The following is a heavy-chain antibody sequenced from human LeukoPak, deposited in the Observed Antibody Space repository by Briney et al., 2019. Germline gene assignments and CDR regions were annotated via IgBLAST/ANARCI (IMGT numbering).Heavy chain of an antibody. V-gene: IGHV3-23*01. CDR3: AREGKWLQLRYFDY. Sequence: GGSLRLSCAASGFAFSSHAMTWVRQAPGKGLEWVSAISISGDRTYYAHSVKGRFTISRDNSKNTVYLQMNSLRAEDTAVYYCAREGKWLQLRYFDYWGQGTLVTVSS. CDR2: ISISGDRT. CDR1: GFAFSSHA. J-gene: IGHJ4*02. D-gene: IGHD5-24*01.